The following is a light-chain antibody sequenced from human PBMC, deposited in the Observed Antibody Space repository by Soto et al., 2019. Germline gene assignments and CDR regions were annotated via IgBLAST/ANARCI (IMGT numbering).Light chain of an antibody. CDR3: CSFTTSSTFA. V-gene: IGLV2-23*03. Sequence: QSALTQPASVSGSPGQSITISCTGTSSDIGSYNLVSWYQHHPGKAPKLIIYEGSKRPSGVSNRFSGSKSGNTASLTISGLHAEDEADYYCCSFTTSSTFAFGGGTKLTVL. J-gene: IGLJ2*01. CDR2: EGS. CDR1: SSDIGSYNL.